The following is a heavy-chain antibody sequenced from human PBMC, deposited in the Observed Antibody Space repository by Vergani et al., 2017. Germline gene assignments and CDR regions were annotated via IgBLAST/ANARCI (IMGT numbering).Heavy chain of an antibody. CDR1: GGSISPYY. CDR3: AREYSSAVGFLAY. D-gene: IGHD6-25*01. CDR2: IYTSEST. J-gene: IGHJ4*02. Sequence: QLHLQESGPGLVKPSETLSLTCTVSGGSISPYYWSWIRQPAGKGLEWIGRIYTSESTNYNPSLKSRVTMSVDTSKNQFSLKLSSVTAADTAVSYCAREYSSAVGFLAYWGQGTLVTVSS. V-gene: IGHV4-4*07.